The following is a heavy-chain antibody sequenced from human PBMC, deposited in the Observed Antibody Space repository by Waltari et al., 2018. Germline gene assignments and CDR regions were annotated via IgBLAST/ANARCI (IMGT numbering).Heavy chain of an antibody. D-gene: IGHD1-7*01. J-gene: IGHJ6*02. Sequence: QVQLVQSGAEVKKPGASVKVSCKASGYTFTSYYMHWVRQAPGKGLEWMGCFDPEDGETIYAQKFQGRVTMTEDTSTDTAYMELSSLRSEDTAVYYCAITTLTGTRTGGMDVWGQGTTVTVSS. V-gene: IGHV1-24*01. CDR1: GYTFTSYY. CDR2: FDPEDGET. CDR3: AITTLTGTRTGGMDV.